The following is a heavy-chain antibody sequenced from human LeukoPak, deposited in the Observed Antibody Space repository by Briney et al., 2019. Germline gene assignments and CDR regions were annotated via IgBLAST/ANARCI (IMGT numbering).Heavy chain of an antibody. Sequence: GGSLRLSCAASGFTFSSYSMNWVRQAPGKGLEWVSSISSSSSYIYYADSVKGRFTISRDNAKNSLYLQMNSLRAEDTAVYYCARESRQWLGHHYYYMDVWGKGTTVTVSS. CDR3: ARESRQWLGHHYYYMDV. V-gene: IGHV3-21*01. D-gene: IGHD6-19*01. CDR1: GFTFSSYS. J-gene: IGHJ6*03. CDR2: ISSSSSYI.